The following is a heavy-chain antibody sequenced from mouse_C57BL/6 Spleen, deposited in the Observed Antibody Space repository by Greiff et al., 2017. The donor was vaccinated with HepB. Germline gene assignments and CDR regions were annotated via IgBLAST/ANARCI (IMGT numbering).Heavy chain of an antibody. J-gene: IGHJ4*01. D-gene: IGHD2-4*01. Sequence: VQLQQPGAELVKPGASVKLSCKASGYTFTSYWMYWVKQRPGQGLEWIGMIHPNSGSTNYNEKFKSKATLTVDKSSSTAYMQLSSLTSEDSAVYYCASYDYDYAMDYWGQGTSVTVSS. V-gene: IGHV1-64*01. CDR1: GYTFTSYW. CDR3: ASYDYDYAMDY. CDR2: IHPNSGST.